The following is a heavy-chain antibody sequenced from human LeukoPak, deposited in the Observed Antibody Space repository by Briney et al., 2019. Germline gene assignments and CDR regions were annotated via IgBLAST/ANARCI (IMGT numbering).Heavy chain of an antibody. CDR3: ARDLGCSGGSCYQPYFDY. V-gene: IGHV4-30-4*01. D-gene: IGHD2-15*01. CDR1: GSSISSGDYY. Sequence: SQTLSLTCTVSGSSISSGDYYWSWIRQPPGKGLEWIGYIYYSGSTYYNPSLKSRVTISVDTSKNQFSLKLSSVTAADTAVYYCARDLGCSGGSCYQPYFDYWGQGTLVTVSS. CDR2: IYYSGST. J-gene: IGHJ4*02.